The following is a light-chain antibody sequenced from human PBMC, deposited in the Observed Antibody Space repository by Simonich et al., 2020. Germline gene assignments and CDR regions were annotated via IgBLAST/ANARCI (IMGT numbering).Light chain of an antibody. J-gene: IGKJ3*01. CDR1: QSVLYSSNNKNY. Sequence: DIVMTQSPDSLAVSLGERATINCKSSQSVLYSSNNKNYLAWYQQKPGQPPKLLIYWESTRESGGPDRFSGSGSGTDFTLTISSLQAEDVAVYYCQQYYSTPFTFGHGTKVDIK. V-gene: IGKV4-1*01. CDR2: WES. CDR3: QQYYSTPFT.